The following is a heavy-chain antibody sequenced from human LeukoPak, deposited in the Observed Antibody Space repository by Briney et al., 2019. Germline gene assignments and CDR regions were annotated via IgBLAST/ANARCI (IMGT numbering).Heavy chain of an antibody. J-gene: IGHJ3*02. V-gene: IGHV3-11*06. CDR2: ISSSSSYI. CDR3: ARADSSSWANDAFDI. CDR1: GFSFSGYY. Sequence: PGGSLRLSCATSGFSFSGYYMNWIRQAPGKGLEWVSYISSSSSYIYYADSVKGRFTISRDNAKNSLYLQMNSLRAEDTAVYYCARADSSSWANDAFDIWGQGTMVTVSS. D-gene: IGHD6-13*01.